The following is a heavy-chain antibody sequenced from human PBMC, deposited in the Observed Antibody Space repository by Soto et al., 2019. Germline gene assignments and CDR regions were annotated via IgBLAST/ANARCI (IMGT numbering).Heavy chain of an antibody. Sequence: GAALRISCTVSAYAFTSYWIAWLRQMPWKRLEWMGIIYPGDSDTRYSPSFQGQVTISADKSITTAYLQWSSLKASDTAMYYCARGYCTTTICDPWFDPWGQGTLVTVSS. CDR2: IYPGDSDT. D-gene: IGHD2-2*01. J-gene: IGHJ5*02. CDR3: ARGYCTTTICDPWFDP. CDR1: AYAFTSYW. V-gene: IGHV5-51*01.